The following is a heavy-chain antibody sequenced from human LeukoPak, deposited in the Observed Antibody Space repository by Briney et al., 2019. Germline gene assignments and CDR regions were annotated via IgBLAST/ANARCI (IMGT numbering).Heavy chain of an antibody. CDR1: GGSISSGSYY. CDR3: ARWWGFDP. V-gene: IGHV4-39*07. Sequence: SETLSLTCTVSGGSISSGSYYWSWIRQPPGKGLEWIGEINHSGSTNYNPSLKSRVTISVDTSKNQFSLKLSSVTAADTAVYFCARWWGFDPWGQGTLVRLSS. J-gene: IGHJ5*02. D-gene: IGHD2-15*01. CDR2: INHSGST.